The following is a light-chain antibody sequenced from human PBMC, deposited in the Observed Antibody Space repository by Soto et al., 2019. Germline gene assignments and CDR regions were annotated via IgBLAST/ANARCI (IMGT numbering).Light chain of an antibody. CDR3: HLYGASPPT. CDR1: QSVRNY. Sequence: EIVLTQSPGALSLSPGERATLSCRASQSVRNYLAWYQQKPGQAPRLLISGASGRATGIPDRFSASGSGTDFTLTISRLEPEDSAVFYCHLYGASPPTFGQGTKVDIK. V-gene: IGKV3-20*01. J-gene: IGKJ1*01. CDR2: GAS.